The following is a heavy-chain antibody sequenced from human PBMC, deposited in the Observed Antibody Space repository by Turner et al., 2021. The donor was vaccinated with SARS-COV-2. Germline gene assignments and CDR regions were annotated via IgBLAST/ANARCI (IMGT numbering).Heavy chain of an antibody. CDR2: FYKIGSI. Sequence: QVQLQESGPGLVRPSETLSLTCTVSDDSISSKSWSWIRQSPGRGLEWIGYFYKIGSIDYNPTLTRRVTISVDTSKNQLSLNLISVTAADTAVYYCARHQGSASGYDHGMNVWGQGTAVIVSS. CDR3: ARHQGSASGYDHGMNV. J-gene: IGHJ6*02. D-gene: IGHD1-26*01. V-gene: IGHV4-59*08. CDR1: DDSISSKS.